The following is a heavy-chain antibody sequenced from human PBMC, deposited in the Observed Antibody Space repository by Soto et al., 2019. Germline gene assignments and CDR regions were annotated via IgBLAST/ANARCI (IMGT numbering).Heavy chain of an antibody. CDR2: INAGNGNT. Sequence: ASVKVSCKASGYTFTSYAMHWVLQAPGQRLEWMGWINAGNGNTKYSQKFQGRVTITRDTSASTAYMELSSLRSEDTAVYYCARGVGYDYFYYYYGMDVWGQGTTVTVSS. V-gene: IGHV1-3*01. D-gene: IGHD5-12*01. CDR1: GYTFTSYA. J-gene: IGHJ6*02. CDR3: ARGVGYDYFYYYYGMDV.